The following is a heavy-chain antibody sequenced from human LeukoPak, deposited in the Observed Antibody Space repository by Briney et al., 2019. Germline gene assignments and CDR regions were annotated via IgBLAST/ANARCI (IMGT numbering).Heavy chain of an antibody. J-gene: IGHJ5*02. CDR1: GGSISSGGYY. Sequence: PSGTLSLTCTVSGGSISSGGYYWSWIRQHPGKGLEWIGYIYYSGSTYYNPSLKSRVTISVDTSKNQFSLKLSSVTAADTAVYYCARDQLAAGWFDPWGQGTLVTVSS. CDR2: IYYSGST. V-gene: IGHV4-31*03. D-gene: IGHD1-1*01. CDR3: ARDQLAAGWFDP.